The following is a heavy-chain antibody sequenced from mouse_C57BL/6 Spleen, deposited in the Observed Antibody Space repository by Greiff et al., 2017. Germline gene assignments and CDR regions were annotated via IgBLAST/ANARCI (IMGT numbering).Heavy chain of an antibody. Sequence: VQLVESGAELARPGASVKLSCKASGYTFTSYGISWVKQRTGQGLEWIGEIYPRSGNTYYNEKFKGKATLTADKSSSTAYMELRSLTSEDSAVYFCARYYYYGSSYWYFDVWGTGTTVTVSS. D-gene: IGHD1-1*01. CDR3: ARYYYYGSSYWYFDV. J-gene: IGHJ1*03. V-gene: IGHV1-81*01. CDR2: IYPRSGNT. CDR1: GYTFTSYG.